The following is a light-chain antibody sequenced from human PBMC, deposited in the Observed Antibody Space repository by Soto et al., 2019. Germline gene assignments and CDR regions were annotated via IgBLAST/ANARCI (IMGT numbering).Light chain of an antibody. CDR2: ATF. J-gene: IGKJ2*01. CDR1: QSIGNY. V-gene: IGKV1-39*01. CDR3: QQSYTTHLYT. Sequence: DTPMTQSPSSLSASVGDRVTISCRASQSIGNYLNWYQQKPGKAPKVLIYATFTLQSGVPSRFSGSGSGTDFALTISSLQPEDFATYYCQQSYTTHLYTFGQGTRLEIK.